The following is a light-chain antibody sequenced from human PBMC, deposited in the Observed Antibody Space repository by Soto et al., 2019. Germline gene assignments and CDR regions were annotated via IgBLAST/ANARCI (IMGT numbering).Light chain of an antibody. J-gene: IGKJ1*01. V-gene: IGKV1-39*01. CDR2: AAS. CDR3: QQSYSTPRT. Sequence: DIQMTQSPSSLSASVGDRVTITCRASQSISSYLNRYQQKPGIAPKLLIYAASSLQSGVPSRFSGSVSGTDFTLTISSLQPEDFATYYCQQSYSTPRTFGHGTKVDIK. CDR1: QSISSY.